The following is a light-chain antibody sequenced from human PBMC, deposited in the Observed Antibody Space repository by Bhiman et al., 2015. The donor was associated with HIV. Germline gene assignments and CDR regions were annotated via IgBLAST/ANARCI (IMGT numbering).Light chain of an antibody. Sequence: SDELTQAPSMSVSPGQTARIICTGDSLSKQYAYWYQQRPGQAPLLLIYKDTERPSGIPERVSGSSSGTTVTLTISGVQAEDEADYYCQSGDSSGTYVFGTGTKVTVL. V-gene: IGLV3-25*03. CDR1: SLSKQY. CDR3: QSGDSSGTYV. J-gene: IGLJ1*01. CDR2: KDT.